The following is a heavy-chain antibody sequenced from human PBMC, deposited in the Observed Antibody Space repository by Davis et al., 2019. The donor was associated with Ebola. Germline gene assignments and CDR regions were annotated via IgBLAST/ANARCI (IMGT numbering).Heavy chain of an antibody. CDR3: ARLWVAAAGFDY. V-gene: IGHV4-39*07. J-gene: IGHJ4*02. CDR1: GGSISSSSYY. D-gene: IGHD6-13*01. Sequence: MPSETLSLTCTVSGGSISSSSYYWGWIRQPPGKGLEWIGSIYYSGSTNYNPSLKSRVTISVDTSKNQFSLKLSSVTAADTAVYYCARLWVAAAGFDYWGQGTLVTVSS. CDR2: IYYSGST.